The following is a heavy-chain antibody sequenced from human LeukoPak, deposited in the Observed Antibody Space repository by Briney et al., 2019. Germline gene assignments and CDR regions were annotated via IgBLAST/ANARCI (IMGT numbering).Heavy chain of an antibody. D-gene: IGHD3-16*01. CDR1: GGSISSSSYY. J-gene: IGHJ4*02. CDR3: ARRSLGEFDY. V-gene: IGHV4-39*01. CDR2: IYYSGST. Sequence: SETLSLTCTVSGGSISSSSYYWGWIRQPPGKGLEWIGSIYYSGSTYYNPSLKSRVTISVDTSKNQFSLKLSSVTAADTAVYYCARRSLGEFDYWGQGTLVTVSP.